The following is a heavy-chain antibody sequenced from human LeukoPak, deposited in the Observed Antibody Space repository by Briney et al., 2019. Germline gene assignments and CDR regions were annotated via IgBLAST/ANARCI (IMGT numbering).Heavy chain of an antibody. CDR1: GFTFSSYW. CDR2: IKQDGSEK. V-gene: IGHV3-7*03. CDR3: AKDNYYDSSGYWIFFD. D-gene: IGHD3-22*01. J-gene: IGHJ4*02. Sequence: PGGSLRLSCAASGFTFSSYWMSWVRQAPGKGLEWVANIKQDGSEKYYVDSVKGRFTISRDNSKNTLYLQMNSLRAEDTAVYYCAKDNYYDSSGYWIFFDWGQGTLVTVSS.